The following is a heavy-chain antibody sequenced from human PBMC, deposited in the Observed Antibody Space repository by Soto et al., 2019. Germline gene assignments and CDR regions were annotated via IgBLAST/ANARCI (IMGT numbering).Heavy chain of an antibody. CDR2: ISSSGGRT. D-gene: IGHD3-3*01. J-gene: IGHJ4*02. CDR3: TKGGPTIFY. CDR1: GFTFSSYT. V-gene: IGHV3-23*01. Sequence: PGGSLRLSCAASGFTFSSYTMIWVRQAPGKGLEWVSGISSSGGRTYYADSVKGRFTISRDNSRNTLYLEMNSLRAEDTAVYYCTKGGPTIFYWGEGTRVTVSS.